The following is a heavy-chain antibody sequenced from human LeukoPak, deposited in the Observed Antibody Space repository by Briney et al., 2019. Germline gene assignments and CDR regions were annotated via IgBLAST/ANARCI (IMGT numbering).Heavy chain of an antibody. CDR2: ISPSNDNT. CDR1: GYSFTTYR. CDR3: ARDGYYDSSGYYSYTKQADY. V-gene: IGHV1-18*01. Sequence: WASVKVSCKASGYSFTTYRISWVRQAPGQGLEWMGWISPSNDNTDYVQKFQGRVTMTTDTSTRTAYMELRSLRSDDTAVYYCARDGYYDSSGYYSYTKQADYWGQGTLVTVSS. J-gene: IGHJ4*02. D-gene: IGHD3-22*01.